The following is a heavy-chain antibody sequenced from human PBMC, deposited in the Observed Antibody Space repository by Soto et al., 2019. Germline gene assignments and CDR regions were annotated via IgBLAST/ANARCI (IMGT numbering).Heavy chain of an antibody. V-gene: IGHV4-30-4*01. CDR1: GGSISRDDYY. CDR3: AGDRSNSPDYFVY. D-gene: IGHD1-26*01. J-gene: IGHJ4*02. Sequence: QVQLQESGPGLVKPSQTLSLTCTVSGGSISRDDYYWTWVRQPPGKGLEWIGYIYYTGKTSYNPSLKSRLTMSLDTSKNQFSLKLSSVRVTDTAVYYCAGDRSNSPDYFVYWGQGTLVTVSS. CDR2: IYYTGKT.